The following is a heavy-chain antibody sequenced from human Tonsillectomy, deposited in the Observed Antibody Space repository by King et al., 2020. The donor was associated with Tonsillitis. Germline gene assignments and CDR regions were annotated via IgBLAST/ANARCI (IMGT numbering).Heavy chain of an antibody. V-gene: IGHV3-21*01. CDR2: MTSSSSYT. CDR1: EFTVSTYT. D-gene: IGHD3/OR15-3a*01. CDR3: ARGTVGFDP. J-gene: IGHJ5*02. Sequence: QLVQSGGGLVKPGSSLRLSCAASEFTVSTYTMNWVRQAPGKGLEWVSSMTSSSSYTYYADSVKGRFTISRDTAKNSLYLQMNSLRAEDTAVYYCARGTVGFDPWGQGTLVTVSS.